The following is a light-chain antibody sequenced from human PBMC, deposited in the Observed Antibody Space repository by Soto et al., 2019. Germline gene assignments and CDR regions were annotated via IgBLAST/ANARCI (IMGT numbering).Light chain of an antibody. CDR1: SSDVGSYNL. V-gene: IGLV2-23*01. CDR2: EGS. CDR3: CSYAGSNTPYV. Sequence: QSALTQPASVSGSPGQSITISCTGTSSDVGSYNLVSWYQQHPGKAPQLMIYEGSKRPSGVSYRFSGSRSGNTASLTISGLKAEDEADYYCCSYAGSNTPYVFGTGTKLTVL. J-gene: IGLJ1*01.